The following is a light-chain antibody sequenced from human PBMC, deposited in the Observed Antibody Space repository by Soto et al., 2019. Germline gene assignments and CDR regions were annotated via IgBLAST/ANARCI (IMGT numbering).Light chain of an antibody. CDR1: QSIGDW. V-gene: IGKV1-5*01. CDR3: QQYNSYSPAT. J-gene: IGKJ1*01. Sequence: DIQMTQSPSTLAASVGDRVTITCRASQSIGDWLAWYQQKPGKAPNLLIYDASRSVSGVPSRFSGGGSGTEFTLTIISLQPDVFATYYCQQYNSYSPATFGQGTKVEIK. CDR2: DAS.